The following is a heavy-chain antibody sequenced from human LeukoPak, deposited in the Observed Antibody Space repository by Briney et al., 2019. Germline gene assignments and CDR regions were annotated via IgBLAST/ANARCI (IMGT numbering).Heavy chain of an antibody. J-gene: IGHJ5*02. D-gene: IGHD2/OR15-2a*01. Sequence: GGSLRLSCAASGFTFTNHWMSWVRQAPGKGPEWVANINQDGSEKFYVDSVKGRFTISRDNAKNSLYLQMNSLRAEDTAVYYCAEGTTAWGQGTLVTVSS. V-gene: IGHV3-7*01. CDR1: GFTFTNHW. CDR3: AEGTTA. CDR2: INQDGSEK.